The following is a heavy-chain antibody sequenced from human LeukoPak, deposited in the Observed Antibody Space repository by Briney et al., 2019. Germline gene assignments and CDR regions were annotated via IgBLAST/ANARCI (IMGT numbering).Heavy chain of an antibody. CDR1: GFTFSSYD. Sequence: GGSLRLSCAASGFTFSSYDMLWVRQATGKGLEWVSAIGTAGDPYYPGSVKGRFTISRENAKNSLYLQMNSLRAEDTAVYYCARESYCSGGSCYHNWFDPWGQGTLVTVSS. D-gene: IGHD2-15*01. CDR3: ARESYCSGGSCYHNWFDP. J-gene: IGHJ5*02. V-gene: IGHV3-13*04. CDR2: IGTAGDP.